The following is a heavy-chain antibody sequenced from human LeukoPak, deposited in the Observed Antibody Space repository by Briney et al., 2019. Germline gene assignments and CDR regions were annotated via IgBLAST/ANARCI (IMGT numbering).Heavy chain of an antibody. Sequence: GGSLRLSCAASGFTFSSYWMSWVRQAPGKGLEWVANIKQDGSEEYYVDSVKGRFTISRDNARNSLYLQMNSLRAEDTAVYYCARWRLYNWFDPWGQGTLVTVSS. V-gene: IGHV3-7*01. CDR3: ARWRLYNWFDP. CDR2: IKQDGSEE. J-gene: IGHJ5*02. CDR1: GFTFSSYW. D-gene: IGHD3-22*01.